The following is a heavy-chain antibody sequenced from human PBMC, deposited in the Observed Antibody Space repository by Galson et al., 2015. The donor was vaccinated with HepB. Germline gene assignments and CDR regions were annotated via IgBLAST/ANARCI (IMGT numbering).Heavy chain of an antibody. CDR1: GYSFTSYW. D-gene: IGHD6-6*01. Sequence: QSGAEVKKPGESLRISCKGSGYSFTSYWISWVRQMPGKGLEWMGRIDPSDSYTNYSPSFQGHVTISADKSISTAYLQWSSLKASDTAMYYCARLSIAAPRLNWEYYYYYYGMDVWGQGTTVTVSS. J-gene: IGHJ6*02. V-gene: IGHV5-10-1*01. CDR3: ARLSIAAPRLNWEYYYYYYGMDV. CDR2: IDPSDSYT.